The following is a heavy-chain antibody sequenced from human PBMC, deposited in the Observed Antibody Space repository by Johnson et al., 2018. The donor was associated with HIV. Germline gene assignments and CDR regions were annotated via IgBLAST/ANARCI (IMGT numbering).Heavy chain of an antibody. V-gene: IGHV3-33*01. D-gene: IGHD6-19*01. Sequence: QVKLVESGGGVVQPGRSLRLSCAASGFTFSSYGMHWVRQAPGKGLEWVAVIWYDGSNKYYADSVKGRFTISRDNSKNTLYLQMNSLRAGDTAVYYCARAGGRDSSGWYDAFDIWGQGTMVTVSS. CDR1: GFTFSSYG. J-gene: IGHJ3*02. CDR2: IWYDGSNK. CDR3: ARAGGRDSSGWYDAFDI.